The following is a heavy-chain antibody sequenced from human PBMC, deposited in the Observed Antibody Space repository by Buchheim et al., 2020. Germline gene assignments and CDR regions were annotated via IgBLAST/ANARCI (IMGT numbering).Heavy chain of an antibody. D-gene: IGHD3-10*01. J-gene: IGHJ4*02. Sequence: QVQLVESGGGVVQPGRSLRLSCAASGFTFSSYAMHWVRQAPGKGLEWVAVISYDGGNKYYADSVKGRFTISRDNSKNTLYLQMNSLRAEDTAVYYCARESFGGPFDYWGQGTL. CDR3: ARESFGGPFDY. CDR1: GFTFSSYA. CDR2: ISYDGGNK. V-gene: IGHV3-30*04.